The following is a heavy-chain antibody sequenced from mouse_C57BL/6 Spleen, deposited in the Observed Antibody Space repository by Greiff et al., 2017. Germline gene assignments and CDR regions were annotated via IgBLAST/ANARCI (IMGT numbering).Heavy chain of an antibody. Sequence: EVQLVESGGGLVKPGGSLKLSCAASGFTFSSYSMSWVRQTPEKRLEWVATISGGGGNTYYPDSVKGRFTISRDNAKNTLYLQMSSLRSEDTAVYYCARHVPAYYGSSYGYFDVWGTGTTVTVSS. CDR3: ARHVPAYYGSSYGYFDV. CDR2: ISGGGGNT. V-gene: IGHV5-9*04. J-gene: IGHJ1*03. CDR1: GFTFSSYS. D-gene: IGHD1-1*01.